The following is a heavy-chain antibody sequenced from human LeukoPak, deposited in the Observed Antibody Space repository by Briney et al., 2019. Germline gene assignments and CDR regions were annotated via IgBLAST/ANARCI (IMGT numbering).Heavy chain of an antibody. CDR3: APTSARDWSYYFDY. J-gene: IGHJ4*02. D-gene: IGHD3-9*01. Sequence: GASVKVSCKASGYTFTGYYMHWVRQAPGQGLEWMGWINPNSGGTNYAQNFQGRVTVTRDTSISTAYMELGRLRSDDTAVYYCAPTSARDWSYYFDYWGQGTLVTVSS. V-gene: IGHV1-2*02. CDR1: GYTFTGYY. CDR2: INPNSGGT.